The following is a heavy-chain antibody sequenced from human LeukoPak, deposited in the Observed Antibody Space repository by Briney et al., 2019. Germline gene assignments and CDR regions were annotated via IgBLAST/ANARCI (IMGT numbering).Heavy chain of an antibody. D-gene: IGHD5-18*01. V-gene: IGHV4-38-2*02. J-gene: IGHJ4*02. CDR2: IYHSGST. CDR1: GYSISSGYY. CDR3: ARDTAMVDGYYFDY. Sequence: SETLSLTCTVSGYSISSGYYWGWIRQPPGKGLEWIGSIYHSGSTYYNPSLKSRVTISVDTSKNQFSLKLSSVTAADTAVYYCARDTAMVDGYYFDYWGQGTLVTVSS.